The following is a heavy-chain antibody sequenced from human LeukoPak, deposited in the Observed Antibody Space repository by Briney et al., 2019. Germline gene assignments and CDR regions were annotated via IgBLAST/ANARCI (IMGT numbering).Heavy chain of an antibody. V-gene: IGHV4-59*01. CDR3: ARGRSNYYGMDV. CDR2: IYYNGNT. Sequence: SETLSLTCSVSDGSINSYYWNWIRRPPGKGLEWIGYIYYNGNTNYSPSLKSRVTMSVDTSKNLFSLKVGSVTAADTAVYYCARGRSNYYGMDVWGQGTTVTVSS. CDR1: DGSINSYY. J-gene: IGHJ6*02. D-gene: IGHD1-26*01.